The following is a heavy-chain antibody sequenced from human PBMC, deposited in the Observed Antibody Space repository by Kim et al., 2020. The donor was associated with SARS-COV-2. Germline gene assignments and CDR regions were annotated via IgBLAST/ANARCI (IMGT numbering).Heavy chain of an antibody. V-gene: IGHV1-69*13. D-gene: IGHD3-10*01. J-gene: IGHJ3*02. CDR3: ARRTYGSGSYLSAFDI. Sequence: SVKVSCKASGGTFSSYAISWVRQAPGQGLEWMGGIIPIFGTANYAQKFQGRVTITADESTSTAYMELSSLRSEDTAVYYCARRTYGSGSYLSAFDIWGQGTMVTVSS. CDR1: GGTFSSYA. CDR2: IIPIFGTA.